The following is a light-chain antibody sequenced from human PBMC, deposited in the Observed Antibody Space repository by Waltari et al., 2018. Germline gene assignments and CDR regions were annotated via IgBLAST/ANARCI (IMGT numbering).Light chain of an antibody. Sequence: DIVLTQSPVTLSVSPGERVTLSRRASQSVGSQLAWYQQKAGQAPRLLIHDVYNRAAGIPARFSGSGSGTDFSLTINSPEPEDSAVYFCQQRSEWPITFGGGTKVEIK. V-gene: IGKV3-11*01. CDR2: DVY. CDR3: QQRSEWPIT. CDR1: QSVGSQ. J-gene: IGKJ4*01.